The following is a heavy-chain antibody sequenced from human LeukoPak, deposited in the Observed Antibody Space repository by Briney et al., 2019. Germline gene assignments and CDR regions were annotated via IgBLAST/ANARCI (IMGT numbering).Heavy chain of an antibody. CDR1: GGSISSSSYY. D-gene: IGHD1-26*01. J-gene: IGHJ4*02. Sequence: PSETLSLTCTVSGGSISSSSYYWGWIRQPPGKGLEWIGSIYYSGSTYYNPSLKSRVTISVDTSKNQFSLKLNSVTAADTAVYYCARQGSYYYFDYWGQGTLVTVSS. CDR2: IYYSGST. CDR3: ARQGSYYYFDY. V-gene: IGHV4-39*01.